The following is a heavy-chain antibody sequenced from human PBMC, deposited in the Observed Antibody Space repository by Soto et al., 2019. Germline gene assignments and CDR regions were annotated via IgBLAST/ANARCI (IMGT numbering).Heavy chain of an antibody. CDR1: GFTFSSYA. Sequence: GGSLRLSCAASGFTFSSYAVHWVRQAPGKGLEWVAVMSYDGSNKYYADSVKGRFTIPSDNSKNTLYLQMNSLGTEDTAVYYCARGYCSRPSCSHFDCWGQGTLVTVSS. D-gene: IGHD2-2*01. CDR2: MSYDGSNK. V-gene: IGHV3-30-3*01. J-gene: IGHJ4*01. CDR3: ARGYCSRPSCSHFDC.